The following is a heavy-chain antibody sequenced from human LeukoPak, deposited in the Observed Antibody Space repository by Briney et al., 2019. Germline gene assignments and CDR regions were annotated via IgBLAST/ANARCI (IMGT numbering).Heavy chain of an antibody. CDR2: ISGSGGST. Sequence: GGSLRLSCAASGFTFSSYAMSWVRQAPGKGLEWVSAISGSGGSTYYADSVKGRFTISRDNSKNTLYLQMNSLRAEDTAVYYCAKIMAGKVAATPITDYWGQGTLVTVSS. CDR1: GFTFSSYA. CDR3: AKIMAGKVAATPITDY. J-gene: IGHJ4*02. D-gene: IGHD2-15*01. V-gene: IGHV3-23*01.